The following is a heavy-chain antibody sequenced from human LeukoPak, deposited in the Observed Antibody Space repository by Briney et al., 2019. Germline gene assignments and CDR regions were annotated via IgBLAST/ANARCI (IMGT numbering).Heavy chain of an antibody. CDR3: ARGGGTLDY. J-gene: IGHJ4*02. CDR2: IYDSGKT. V-gene: IGHV4-59*01. CDR1: GDSISSYY. D-gene: IGHD3-16*01. Sequence: NSSETLSLTCTVSGDSISSYYWSWIRQPPGKGLEWIGYIYDSGKTNYNASLISRVTISADTSKNQFSLKLTSVTPADTAVYYCARGGGTLDYWGQGTLVTVSS.